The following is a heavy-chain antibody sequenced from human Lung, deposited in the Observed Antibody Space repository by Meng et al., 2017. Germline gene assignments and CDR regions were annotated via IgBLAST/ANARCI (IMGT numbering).Heavy chain of an antibody. D-gene: IGHD1-1*01. CDR2: INRDGTKP. CDR1: GFTFTDHW. Sequence: EVKLVDAGGGLVPPGGSLGLSCAASGFTFTDHWMHWVRQGPGKGLVWVSRINRDGTKPTYADSVKGRFTISRDNAKNTLYLQMNNLRAEDTAFYYCTNDRLNHWGQGALVTVSS. V-gene: IGHV3-74*01. CDR3: TNDRLNH. J-gene: IGHJ1*01.